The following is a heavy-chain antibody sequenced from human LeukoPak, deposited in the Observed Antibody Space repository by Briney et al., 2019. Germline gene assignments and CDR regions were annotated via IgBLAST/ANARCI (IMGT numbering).Heavy chain of an antibody. D-gene: IGHD3-10*01. CDR3: AKEWHRVAVNYMDV. Sequence: GGSLRLSCAASGFTFSSYSMNWVRQAPGKGLEWVSSISSSSSYIYYADSVKGRFTISRDNSKNTLYLQMNSLRAEDTAVYYCAKEWHRVAVNYMDVWGKGTTVTVSS. CDR2: ISSSSSYI. J-gene: IGHJ6*03. V-gene: IGHV3-21*04. CDR1: GFTFSSYS.